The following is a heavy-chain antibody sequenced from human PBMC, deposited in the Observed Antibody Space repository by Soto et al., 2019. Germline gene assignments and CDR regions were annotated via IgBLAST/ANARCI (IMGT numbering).Heavy chain of an antibody. CDR1: GFSLSSYA. D-gene: IGHD2-15*01. V-gene: IGHV3-30*18. CDR2: MSYDETKK. Sequence: QVQLVESGGGVVQPGGSLRLSCATSGFSLSSYAMHWVRQAPGKGLEWVALMSYDETKKYYADSVKGRFTISRDTSKNTLLLQMNNLRVEDTAVYHCAKDRREGDFMHILVVDFWGQGALVTVSS. J-gene: IGHJ4*02. CDR3: AKDRREGDFMHILVVDF.